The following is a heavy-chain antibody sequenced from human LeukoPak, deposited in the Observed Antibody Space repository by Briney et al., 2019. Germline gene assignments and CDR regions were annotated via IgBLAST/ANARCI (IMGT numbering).Heavy chain of an antibody. CDR1: GYTLTELS. CDR3: AKSSGYSSGWYDFDY. V-gene: IGHV1-24*01. D-gene: IGHD6-19*01. CDR2: FDPEDGET. J-gene: IGHJ4*02. Sequence: ASVKVSCKVSGYTLTELSMHWVRQAPGKGLEWMGGFDPEDGETIYAQKFQGRVTMTEDTSTDTAYMELSSLRAEDMALYYCAKSSGYSSGWYDFDYWGQGTLVTVSS.